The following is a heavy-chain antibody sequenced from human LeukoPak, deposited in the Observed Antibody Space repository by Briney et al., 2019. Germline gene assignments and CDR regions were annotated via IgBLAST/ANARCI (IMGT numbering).Heavy chain of an antibody. V-gene: IGHV1-2*02. Sequence: ASVKVSCRASGYTFTSHFLHWVRQAPRQGLEWMAWIDPNNGDTHYAQNFQGRITVTRDTSISTVYMELSRLTSDDTAVYYCAREYSASEHWGQGTLVTVSS. J-gene: IGHJ1*01. CDR3: AREYSASEH. CDR1: GYTFTSHF. D-gene: IGHD4-11*01. CDR2: IDPNNGDT.